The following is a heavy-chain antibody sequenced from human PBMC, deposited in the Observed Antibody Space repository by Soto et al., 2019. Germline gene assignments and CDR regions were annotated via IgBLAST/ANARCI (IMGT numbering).Heavy chain of an antibody. J-gene: IGHJ4*02. V-gene: IGHV2-5*02. CDR1: GISLSTTGVR. CDR2: IYWDDDE. Sequence: QITLKESGPTLVKPTETLTLTCTVSGISLSTTGVRVGWIRQPPGKALEWLALIYWDDDEHYSPSLKSRLTIPKDTSKNHVVLTMTNMDPVDSATYYCVHGPKPRAFPFDHWGQGTLVTVSS. CDR3: VHGPKPRAFPFDH.